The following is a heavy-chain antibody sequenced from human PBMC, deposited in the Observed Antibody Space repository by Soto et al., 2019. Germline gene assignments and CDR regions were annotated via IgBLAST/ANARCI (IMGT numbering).Heavy chain of an antibody. D-gene: IGHD3-9*01. Sequence: GRSLRLPFAASGFTFSSYSMNGVRQAPGKGLECVSSISSSSSYIYHADSVKGRFTISRDNAKNSLYLQMNSLRAEDTAVYYCARGFYDILNGSHGMDVWGQGTTVTVSS. J-gene: IGHJ6*02. CDR1: GFTFSSYS. CDR2: ISSSSSYI. V-gene: IGHV3-21*01. CDR3: ARGFYDILNGSHGMDV.